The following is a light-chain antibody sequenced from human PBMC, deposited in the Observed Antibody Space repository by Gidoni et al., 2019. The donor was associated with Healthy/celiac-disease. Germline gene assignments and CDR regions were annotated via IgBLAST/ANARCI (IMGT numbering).Light chain of an antibody. CDR2: WAS. V-gene: IGKV4-1*01. J-gene: IGKJ5*01. CDR1: QSILYSSNHKNY. Sequence: DIVMTQSPDSLAVSLGERATINCKSSQSILYSSNHKNYLAWYQQKPGQPPKLLIYWASTRESGVPDRFSGSGSWTDFTLTISSLQAEDVAVYYCQQYYGTPITFGQGTRLEIK. CDR3: QQYYGTPIT.